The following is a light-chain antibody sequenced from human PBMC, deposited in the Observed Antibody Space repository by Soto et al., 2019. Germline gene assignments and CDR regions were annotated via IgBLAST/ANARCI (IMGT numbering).Light chain of an antibody. Sequence: SYELTQPPSVPVAPGQTARITCGGNNIGRKGVHWYQQRPGQAPVLVVYNDSDRPSGIPDRLSGSNSGNTATLTISRVEAGDEADYYCQVWDDSSDHVYVFGTGTKVTVL. CDR1: NIGRKG. CDR2: NDS. CDR3: QVWDDSSDHVYV. V-gene: IGLV3-21*02. J-gene: IGLJ1*01.